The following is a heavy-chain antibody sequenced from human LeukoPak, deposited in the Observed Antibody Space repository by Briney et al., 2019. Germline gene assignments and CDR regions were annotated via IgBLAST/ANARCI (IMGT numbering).Heavy chain of an antibody. J-gene: IGHJ4*02. CDR3: AREIHYHGSGSYYNKGADH. Sequence: GGSLRLSCAASGFTFTNYWMSWVRQAPGKGLEWVANRNKDGSEKYYGDSVRGRVTISRDNAKNSLYLQMSSLRAEDKAVYYCAREIHYHGSGSYYNKGADHWGQGTLVTVSS. CDR2: RNKDGSEK. D-gene: IGHD3-10*01. V-gene: IGHV3-7*01. CDR1: GFTFTNYW.